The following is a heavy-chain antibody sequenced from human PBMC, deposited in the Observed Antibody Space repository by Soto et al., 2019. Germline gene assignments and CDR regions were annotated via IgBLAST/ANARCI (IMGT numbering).Heavy chain of an antibody. CDR3: AKDGDQFDY. D-gene: IGHD4-17*01. CDR2: ISYDGSNK. Sequence: QVQLVESGGGVVQPGRSLRLSCAASGFTFSSYGMHWVRQAPGKGLEWVAVISYDGSNKYYADSVKGRFTISRDNSKNTLYLQMNSLRAEDTAVYYCAKDGDQFDYWGQGTLVTVSS. J-gene: IGHJ4*02. V-gene: IGHV3-30*18. CDR1: GFTFSSYG.